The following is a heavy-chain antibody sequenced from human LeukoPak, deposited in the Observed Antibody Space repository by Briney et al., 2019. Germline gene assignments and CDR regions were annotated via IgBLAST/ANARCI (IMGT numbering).Heavy chain of an antibody. CDR2: IIPMFRTA. Sequence: SVKVTCKASGGTFNNYAISWVRQAPGQGLEWMGGIIPMFRTANYAQKFQGRVTITADESTSTAYMELSSLRSEDTAVYYCVRGERGYRYGFEYFQKWGQGTLVTVSS. D-gene: IGHD5-18*01. CDR1: GGTFNNYA. V-gene: IGHV1-69*13. CDR3: VRGERGYRYGFEYFQK. J-gene: IGHJ1*01.